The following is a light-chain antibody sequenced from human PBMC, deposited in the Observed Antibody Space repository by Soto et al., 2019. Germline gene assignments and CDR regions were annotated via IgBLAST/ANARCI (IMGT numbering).Light chain of an antibody. Sequence: DIQMTQSPSTLSASVGDRVTITCRASQSINNWLAWYQQKPGKAPKLLIYKASSLESGVPSRFSGSGSGTEFTLTISSLQPDDFATYYCQQYYGYSYTFGQGTRLEIK. CDR2: KAS. V-gene: IGKV1-5*03. J-gene: IGKJ2*01. CDR3: QQYYGYSYT. CDR1: QSINNW.